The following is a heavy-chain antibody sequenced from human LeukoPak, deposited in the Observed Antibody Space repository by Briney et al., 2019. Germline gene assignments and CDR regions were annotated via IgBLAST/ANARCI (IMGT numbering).Heavy chain of an antibody. V-gene: IGHV3-30-3*01. CDR1: QFIFGNYA. CDR3: AKDSKTYSGSYGVDY. CDR2: ISYDGSNK. Sequence: GKSLRLSCAASQFIFGNYAMHWVRQAPGKGLEWVAVISYDGSNKYYADSVKGRFTISRDNSKNTLYLQMNSLRAEDTAVYYCAKDSKTYSGSYGVDYWGQGTLVTVSS. J-gene: IGHJ4*02. D-gene: IGHD1-26*01.